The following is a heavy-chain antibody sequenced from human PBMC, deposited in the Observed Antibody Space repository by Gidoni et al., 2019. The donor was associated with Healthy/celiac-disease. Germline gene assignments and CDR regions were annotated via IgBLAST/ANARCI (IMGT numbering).Heavy chain of an antibody. CDR2: ISGSGGST. V-gene: IGHV3-23*01. CDR1: GFTFRSYA. CDR3: AKDWGLRATIFGWFDP. Sequence: EVQLLESGGGLVQPGGSLRLSCAAAGFTFRSYAISWVRQAPGKGLAWVSAISGSGGSTYYADSVKGRFTISRDNSKNTLYLQMNSLRAEDTAVYYCAKDWGLRATIFGWFDPWGQGTLVTVSS. D-gene: IGHD5-12*01. J-gene: IGHJ5*02.